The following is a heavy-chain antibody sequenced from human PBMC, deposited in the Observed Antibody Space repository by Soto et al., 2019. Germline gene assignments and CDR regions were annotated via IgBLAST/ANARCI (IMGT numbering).Heavy chain of an antibody. CDR2: ISGSGGST. CDR3: ATLPGYSYGIDYYGMDV. D-gene: IGHD5-18*01. CDR1: GFTFSSYA. J-gene: IGHJ6*02. V-gene: IGHV3-23*01. Sequence: PGGSLRLYCAASGFTFSSYAMSWVRQAPGKGLEWVSAISGSGGSTYYADSVKGRFTISRDNSKNTLYLQMNSLRAEDTAVFYCATLPGYSYGIDYYGMDVWGQGTTVSVSS.